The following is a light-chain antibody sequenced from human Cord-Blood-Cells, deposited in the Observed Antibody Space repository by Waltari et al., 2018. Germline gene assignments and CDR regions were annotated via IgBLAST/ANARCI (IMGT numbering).Light chain of an antibody. CDR1: QSISSW. CDR2: KAT. V-gene: IGKV1-5*03. J-gene: IGKJ1*01. Sequence: DIQMTQSPSTLSASVGDRVTITCRASQSISSWLAWYQQKPGTAPKLLIYKATSVESVAPSRCSGSGSGTEFTLTISSLQPDDFATYYCQQYNSYLWTFGQGTKVEIK. CDR3: QQYNSYLWT.